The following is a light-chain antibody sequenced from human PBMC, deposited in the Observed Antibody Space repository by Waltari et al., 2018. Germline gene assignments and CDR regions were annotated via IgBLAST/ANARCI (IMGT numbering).Light chain of an antibody. CDR1: SGHSSSA. V-gene: IGLV4-69*01. CDR2: LNSDGSH. J-gene: IGLJ2*01. Sequence: QLVLTQSPSASASLGAPVKFTCTLSSGHSSSAIAWHQQQPEKGPRYLMKLNSDGSHSKGAGIPDRFSGSSSGAERYLTISSLQSEDEADYYCQTWGTGVFGGGTKLTVL. CDR3: QTWGTGV.